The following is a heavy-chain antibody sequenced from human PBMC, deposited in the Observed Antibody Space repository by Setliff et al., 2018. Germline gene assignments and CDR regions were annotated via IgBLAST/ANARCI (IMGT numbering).Heavy chain of an antibody. J-gene: IGHJ3*02. CDR1: GYSISSGYY. V-gene: IGHV4-38-2*02. CDR2: IYHSGST. D-gene: IGHD2-15*01. CDR3: AREAVVVAADDDAFDI. Sequence: TLSLTCTVSGYSISSGYYWGWIRQPPGKGLEWIGSIYHSGSTYYNPSLKSRVTISVDTSKDQFSLKLSSVTAADTAVYYCAREAVVVAADDDAFDIWGQGTMVTVSS.